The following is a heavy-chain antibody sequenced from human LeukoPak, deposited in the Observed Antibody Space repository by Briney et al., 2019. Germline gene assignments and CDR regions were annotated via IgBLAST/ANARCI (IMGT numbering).Heavy chain of an antibody. CDR2: ISSSGSTI. J-gene: IGHJ4*02. CDR3: ARDMGGITAPQQFDY. Sequence: PGGSLRLSCAASGFTFSSYEMNWVRQAPGKGLEWVSYISSSGSTIYYADSVKGRFTISRDNAKNSLYLQMNSLRAEDTAVYYCARDMGGITAPQQFDYWGQGTLVTVSS. D-gene: IGHD3-16*01. V-gene: IGHV3-48*03. CDR1: GFTFSSYE.